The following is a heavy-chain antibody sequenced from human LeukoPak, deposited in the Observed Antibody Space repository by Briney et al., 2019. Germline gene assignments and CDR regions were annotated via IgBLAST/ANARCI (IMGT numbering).Heavy chain of an antibody. Sequence: GGSLRLSCAASGFTFSNYEMNWVRQAPGKGLEWISHISNTGDIIHYADSVKGRFTISRDNAKNSLYLQMNSLRAEDTAVYYCAKVYRITTPYWGQGTLVTVSS. V-gene: IGHV3-48*03. D-gene: IGHD3-10*01. J-gene: IGHJ4*02. CDR1: GFTFSNYE. CDR3: AKVYRITTPY. CDR2: ISNTGDII.